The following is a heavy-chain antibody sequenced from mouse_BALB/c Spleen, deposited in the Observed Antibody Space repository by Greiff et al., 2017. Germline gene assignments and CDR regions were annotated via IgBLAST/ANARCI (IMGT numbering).Heavy chain of an antibody. D-gene: IGHD2-4*01. CDR2: INPYNDGT. CDR1: GYTFTEYT. V-gene: IGHV1-14*01. Sequence: VQLQQSGPELVKPGASVKISCKTSGYTFTEYTMHWVKQSHGKSLEWIGYINPYNDGTKYNEKFKGKATLTSDKSSSTAYMELSSLTSEDSAVYYCARRTYDYPFAYWGQGTLVTVSA. J-gene: IGHJ3*01. CDR3: ARRTYDYPFAY.